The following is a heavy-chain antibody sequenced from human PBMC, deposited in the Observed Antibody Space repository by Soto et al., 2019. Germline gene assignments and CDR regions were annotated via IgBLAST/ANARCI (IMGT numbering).Heavy chain of an antibody. CDR2: INAGNGNT. CDR1: GYTFTSYA. J-gene: IGHJ3*02. V-gene: IGHV1-3*05. D-gene: IGHD6-19*01. Sequence: QVQLVQSGAEEKKPGASVKVSCKASGYTFTSYAMHWVRQAPGQRLEWMGWINAGNGNTKYSQKFQGRVTITRDTSASTAYMELSSLRSEDTAVYYCARLSGWYEDAFDIWGQGTMVTVSS. CDR3: ARLSGWYEDAFDI.